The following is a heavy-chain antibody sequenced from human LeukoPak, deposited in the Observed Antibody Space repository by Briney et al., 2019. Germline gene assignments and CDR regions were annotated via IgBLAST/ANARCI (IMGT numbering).Heavy chain of an antibody. Sequence: GASVKVSCKASGYIFTSYAINWVRQAPGQGLEWMGRFTTATTTCAKHLQDRVTMTTDASTNTAYLELSSLRSDDTAVYYCCRPMTALPVRGAFDLWGQGTMVTVAS. V-gene: IGHV1-18*04. CDR3: CRPMTALPVRGAFDL. D-gene: IGHD2-15*01. CDR1: GYIFTSYA. J-gene: IGHJ3*01. CDR2: FTTATT.